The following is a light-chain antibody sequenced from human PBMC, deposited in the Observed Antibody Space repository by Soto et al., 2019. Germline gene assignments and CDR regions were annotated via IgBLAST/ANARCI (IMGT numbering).Light chain of an antibody. J-gene: IGKJ1*01. Sequence: EIVMTQSPATLSVSPGGRATLSCRASQSISDTLAWYQQKPGQAPRLLIYGASSRATGIPDRFSGSGSGTDFTLTISGLEPEDFAVYYCQQRSNWPRTFGQGTKVDIK. CDR2: GAS. V-gene: IGKV3D-20*02. CDR3: QQRSNWPRT. CDR1: QSISDT.